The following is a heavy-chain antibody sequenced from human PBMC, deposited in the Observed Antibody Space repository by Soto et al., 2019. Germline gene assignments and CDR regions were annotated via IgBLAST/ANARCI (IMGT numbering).Heavy chain of an antibody. Sequence: QVQLVQSGAEVRKPGSSVKVSCKASGGTFSRHAISWVRQAPGQGLEWMGGIIPIFGTANHAQKFQGRVTIIADESTSTAYMELSSLRSDDTAISSCARGWGYDSSDYYYAYWGQGTLVIVSS. CDR2: IIPIFGTA. J-gene: IGHJ4*02. CDR3: ARGWGYDSSDYYYAY. D-gene: IGHD3-22*01. CDR1: GGTFSRHA. V-gene: IGHV1-69*01.